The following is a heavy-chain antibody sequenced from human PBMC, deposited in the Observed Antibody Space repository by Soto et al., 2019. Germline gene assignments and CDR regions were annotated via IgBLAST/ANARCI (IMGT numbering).Heavy chain of an antibody. J-gene: IGHJ5*02. CDR3: SRGSDTTGYWFDP. D-gene: IGHD3-22*01. Sequence: LSLTCSVSAGSITSRGYYWSWIRQHPGGGLEWIGNIYSNGTVFYTPSLKRRLTIMIDTSRRQFSLRLTSLTSADTAVYYCSRGSDTTGYWFDPWGRGILVTVSS. CDR2: IYSNGTV. CDR1: AGSITSRGYY. V-gene: IGHV4-31*03.